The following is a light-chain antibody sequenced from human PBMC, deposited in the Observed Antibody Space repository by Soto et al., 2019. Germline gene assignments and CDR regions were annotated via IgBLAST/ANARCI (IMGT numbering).Light chain of an antibody. J-gene: IGKJ1*01. V-gene: IGKV3-15*01. Sequence: EIVMTQSPATLSVSPGERDTLSCRASQDISTNLAWYQQKPGQAPRLLIYGASTRATGIPARFSGSGSGTEFTLTISSLQSEDFAVYYCRQYDNWLRTFGQGTKVDIK. CDR3: RQYDNWLRT. CDR1: QDISTN. CDR2: GAS.